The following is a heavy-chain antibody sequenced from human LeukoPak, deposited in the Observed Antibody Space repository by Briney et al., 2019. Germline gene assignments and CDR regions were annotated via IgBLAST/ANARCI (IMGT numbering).Heavy chain of an antibody. V-gene: IGHV4-39*01. CDR1: GGSISSNIHY. J-gene: IGHJ4*02. CDR2: IYYSGST. CDR3: ARRGSSSSTLDYYFDY. Sequence: SETLSLTCTVSGGSISSNIHYWGWIRQPPGKGLEWIVSIYYSGSTYYNPSLKSRVTISVDTSKNQFSLKLSSVTAADTAVYYYARRGSSSSTLDYYFDYWGQGTLVTVSS. D-gene: IGHD6-6*01.